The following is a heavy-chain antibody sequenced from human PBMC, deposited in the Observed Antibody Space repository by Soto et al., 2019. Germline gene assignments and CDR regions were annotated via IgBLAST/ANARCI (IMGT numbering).Heavy chain of an antibody. V-gene: IGHV1-8*01. CDR2: MNPNSGNT. CDR1: GYSFTSYD. D-gene: IGHD3-22*01. CDR3: ATLPIRRPPEYYDSSGYYYFYSY. Sequence: ASVKVSCKASGYSFTSYDINWVRQATGQGLEWMGWMNPNSGNTGYAQKFQGRVTMTRNTSISTAYMELSSLRSEDTAVYYCATLPIRRPPEYYDSSGYYYFYSYWGQATLVTVSS. J-gene: IGHJ4*02.